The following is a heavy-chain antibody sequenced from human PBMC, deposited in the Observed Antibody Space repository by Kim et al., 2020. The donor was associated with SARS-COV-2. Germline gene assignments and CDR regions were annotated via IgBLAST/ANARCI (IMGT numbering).Heavy chain of an antibody. V-gene: IGHV3-23*01. CDR1: GFTFRSYA. CDR2: ISGSGGDT. J-gene: IGHJ4*02. D-gene: IGHD2-15*01. CDR3: QCVVAADNYFDY. Sequence: GGSLRLSCAASGFTFRSYAMTWLRQAPGKRLEWVSAISGSGGDTYYADSVKGRFTISRDNSKNTLFLQMNSLRAEDTAVYYCQCVVAADNYFDYWGQGTLVTVSS.